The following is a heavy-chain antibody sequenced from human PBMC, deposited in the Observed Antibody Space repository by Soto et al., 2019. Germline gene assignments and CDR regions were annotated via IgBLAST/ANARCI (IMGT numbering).Heavy chain of an antibody. D-gene: IGHD6-6*01. CDR2: MNPNSGNT. J-gene: IGHJ6*02. CDR1: GYTFTSYD. V-gene: IGHV1-8*01. Sequence: ASVKVSCKASGYTFTSYDINCVRQATGQGLEWMGWMNPNSGNTGYAQKFQGRVTMTRNTSISTAYMELSSLRSEDTAVYYCARSSSSYYYYGMDVWGQGTTVTVSS. CDR3: ARSSSSYYYYGMDV.